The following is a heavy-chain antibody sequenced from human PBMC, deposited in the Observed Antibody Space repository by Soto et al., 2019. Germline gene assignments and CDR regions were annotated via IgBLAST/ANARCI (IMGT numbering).Heavy chain of an antibody. CDR3: ARDFGGISSYAAFDI. CDR2: ISGSGGST. D-gene: IGHD2-2*01. V-gene: IGHV3-23*01. CDR1: GFSFSSYV. Sequence: PGGSLRLSCVASGFSFSSYVMTWVRQAPGKGLEWVSAISGSGGSTYYADSVKGRFTISRDNSKNTLYLQMNSLRAEDTAVYYCARDFGGISSYAAFDIWGQGTMVTV. J-gene: IGHJ3*02.